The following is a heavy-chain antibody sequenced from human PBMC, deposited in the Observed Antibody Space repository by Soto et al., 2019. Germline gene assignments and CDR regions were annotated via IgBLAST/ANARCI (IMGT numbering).Heavy chain of an antibody. J-gene: IGHJ4*02. CDR1: GGSISSGGYS. CDR3: ARCTQKRSTSCYIFDY. V-gene: IGHV4-30-2*01. Sequence: QLQLQESGSGLVKPSQTLSLTCAVSGGSISSGGYSWSWIRQPPGKGLEWIGYIYHSGSTYYNPSLKSRVTISVDRCKSQFSLKLSSVTAADTAVYYCARCTQKRSTSCYIFDYWGQGTLVTVSS. CDR2: IYHSGST. D-gene: IGHD2-2*01.